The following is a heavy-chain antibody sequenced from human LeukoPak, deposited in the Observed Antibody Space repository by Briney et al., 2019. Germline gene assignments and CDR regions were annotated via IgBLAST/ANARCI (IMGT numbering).Heavy chain of an antibody. J-gene: IGHJ3*02. D-gene: IGHD2-2*01. CDR2: INHSGST. CDR1: GGSISSNTYY. CDR3: ARGGGYCSSTSCYASYAFDI. V-gene: IGHV4-39*07. Sequence: SETLSLTCTVSGGSISSNTYYWSWIRQPPGKGLEWIGEINHSGSTNYNPSLKSRVTISVDTSKNQFSLKLSSVTAADTAVYYCARGGGYCSSTSCYASYAFDIWGQGTMVTVSS.